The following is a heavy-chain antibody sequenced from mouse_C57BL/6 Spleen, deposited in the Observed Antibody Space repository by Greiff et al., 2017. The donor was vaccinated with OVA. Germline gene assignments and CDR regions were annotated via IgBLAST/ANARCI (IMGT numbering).Heavy chain of an antibody. CDR1: GYAFSSSW. CDR2: IYPGDGDT. V-gene: IGHV1-82*01. D-gene: IGHD1-1*01. J-gene: IGHJ4*01. CDR3: ARWATVVASHAMDY. Sequence: VQLKESGPELVKPGASVKISCKASGYAFSSSWMNWVKQRPGKGLEWIGRIYPGDGDTNYNGKFKGKATLTADKSSSTAYMQLSSLTSEDSAVYFCARWATVVASHAMDYWGQGTSVTVSS.